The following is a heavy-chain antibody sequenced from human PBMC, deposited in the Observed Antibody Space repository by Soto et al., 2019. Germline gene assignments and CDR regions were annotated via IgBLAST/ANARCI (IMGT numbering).Heavy chain of an antibody. CDR1: GGSISSYY. J-gene: IGHJ4*02. V-gene: IGHV4-59*01. Sequence: QVQLQESGPGLVKPSETLSLTCTVSGGSISSYYWSWIRQPPGKGLEWIGYIYYSGSTNYNPSLKSRVTISVATSKNQFSLKLSSVTAADTAVYYCARVRWTVAGPGHFDYWGQGTLVTVSS. D-gene: IGHD6-19*01. CDR2: IYYSGST. CDR3: ARVRWTVAGPGHFDY.